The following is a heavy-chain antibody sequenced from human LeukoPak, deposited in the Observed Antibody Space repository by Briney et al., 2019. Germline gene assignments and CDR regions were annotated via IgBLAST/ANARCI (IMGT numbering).Heavy chain of an antibody. CDR2: INPNSGGT. V-gene: IGHV1-2*02. Sequence: ASLKVSCKASGYTFTDYYMHWVRQAPGQGLEWMGWINPNSGGTNYAQKFYARVTITRNTSISTAYMELSSLRSEDTAVYYCARAFGRYDYDFWSGYYGRFDPWGQGTLVTVSS. D-gene: IGHD3-3*01. CDR1: GYTFTDYY. CDR3: ARAFGRYDYDFWSGYYGRFDP. J-gene: IGHJ5*02.